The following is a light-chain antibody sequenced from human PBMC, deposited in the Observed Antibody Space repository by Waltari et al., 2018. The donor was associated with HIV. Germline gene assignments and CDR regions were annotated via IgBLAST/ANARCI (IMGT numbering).Light chain of an antibody. J-gene: IGLJ2*01. V-gene: IGLV2-11*01. CDR2: DGT. CDR3: CSYAGSKTHKVA. CDR1: SSDSAVSYY. Sequence: QSALPQPRSVSGSPGQSVTISCSGTSSDSAVSYYVSWYQQHPGKAPQIIIYDGTKRPSGVPDRFSGSKSGNTASLTISGLQAEDEADYYCCSYAGSKTHKVAFGGGTRLTVL.